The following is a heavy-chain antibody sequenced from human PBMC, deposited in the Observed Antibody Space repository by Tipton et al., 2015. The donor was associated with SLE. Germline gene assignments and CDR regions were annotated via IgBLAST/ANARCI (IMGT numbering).Heavy chain of an antibody. Sequence: SLRLSCAASGFTFSSYWMSWVRQAPGKGLEWVSSISSSSSYIYYADSVKGRFTTSRDNAKNSLYLQMNSLRAEDTAVYYCARELVATGIAADYWGQGTLVTVSS. J-gene: IGHJ4*02. CDR1: GFTFSSYW. CDR3: ARELVATGIAADY. V-gene: IGHV3-21*01. CDR2: ISSSSSYI. D-gene: IGHD6-13*01.